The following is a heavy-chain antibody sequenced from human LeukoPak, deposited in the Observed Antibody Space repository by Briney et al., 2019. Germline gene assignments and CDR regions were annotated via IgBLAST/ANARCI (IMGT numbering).Heavy chain of an antibody. D-gene: IGHD2-15*01. V-gene: IGHV3-9*01. Sequence: GGSLRLSCAASGFTFGDYAMHWVRQAPGKGREWVSGISWYSGSIGYADSVKGRFTISRDNAKNSLYLQMNSLRAEDTALYYCAKDRTEKLDAFDIWGQGTMVTVSS. CDR2: ISWYSGSI. CDR1: GFTFGDYA. CDR3: AKDRTEKLDAFDI. J-gene: IGHJ3*02.